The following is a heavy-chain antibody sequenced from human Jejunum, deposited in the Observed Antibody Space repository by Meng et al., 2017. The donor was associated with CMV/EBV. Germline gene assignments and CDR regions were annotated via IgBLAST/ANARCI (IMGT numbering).Heavy chain of an antibody. V-gene: IGHV4-61*08. CDR3: ARGYSDFDY. CDR1: GDSVTTRGHF. Sequence: LTCTVAGDSVTTRGHFWSWIRQSPGKGLEWIGYISYSATTQYNPSFRSRVSILVDASNSQFSLKLTSVTVADTAIYFCARGYSDFDYWGQGTLVTVSS. J-gene: IGHJ4*02. D-gene: IGHD5-18*01. CDR2: ISYSATT.